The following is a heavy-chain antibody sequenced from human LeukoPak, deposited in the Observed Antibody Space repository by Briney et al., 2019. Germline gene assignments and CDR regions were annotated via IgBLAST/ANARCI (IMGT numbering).Heavy chain of an antibody. D-gene: IGHD3-10*01. CDR2: IIPLFGTA. Sequence: SVKVSCRAFGGTFSTYAVNWVRQAPGQGLEWMGGIIPLFGTANYAQKFQGRVTITTDESTSTAYMELSSLRSEDTAIYYCARVFARGGEISGSYYYYWGQGTLVTVSS. CDR3: ARVFARGGEISGSYYYY. V-gene: IGHV1-69*05. CDR1: GGTFSTYA. J-gene: IGHJ4*02.